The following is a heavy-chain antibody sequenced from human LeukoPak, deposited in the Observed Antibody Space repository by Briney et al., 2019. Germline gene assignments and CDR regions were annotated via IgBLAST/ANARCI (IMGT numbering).Heavy chain of an antibody. D-gene: IGHD6-13*01. CDR3: ARFIAAYNWFDP. CDR1: GGSISTSNW. V-gene: IGHV4-4*02. J-gene: IGHJ5*02. Sequence: SETLSLTCAVSGGSISTSNWWSCVRQPPGKGLEWIGEIYHSGNTNYNPSLKSRVTRSVNKSMNHFSLKLSSVTAADTAVYYCARFIAAYNWFDPWGQGTLVTVSS. CDR2: IYHSGNT.